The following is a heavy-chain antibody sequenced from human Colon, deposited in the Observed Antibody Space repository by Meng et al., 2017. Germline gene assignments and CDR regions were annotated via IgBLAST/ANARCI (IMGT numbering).Heavy chain of an antibody. CDR3: ARGLFDY. J-gene: IGHJ4*02. V-gene: IGHV4-34*01. CDR2: INHSGST. Sequence: QVQLQEWGGGLLKPSETLSLTCAVYGGSFSGYYWSWIRQPPGKGLEWIGEINHSGSTNYNPSLKSRVTISVDTSKNQFSLKLSSVTAADTAVYYCARGLFDYWGQGTLVTVSS. CDR1: GGSFSGYY.